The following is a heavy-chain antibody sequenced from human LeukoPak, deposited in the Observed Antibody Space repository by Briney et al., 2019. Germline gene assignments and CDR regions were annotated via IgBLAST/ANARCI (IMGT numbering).Heavy chain of an antibody. V-gene: IGHV5-51*01. J-gene: IGHJ3*02. D-gene: IGHD2-15*01. CDR1: GYSFISYW. Sequence: GESLKISCKGSGYSFISYWIGWVRQMPGKGLEWMGIIYPGDSDTRYSPSFQGQVTISADKSISTAYLQWSSLKASDTAMYYCARPADCSGGSCYSVAFDIWGQGTMVTVSS. CDR2: IYPGDSDT. CDR3: ARPADCSGGSCYSVAFDI.